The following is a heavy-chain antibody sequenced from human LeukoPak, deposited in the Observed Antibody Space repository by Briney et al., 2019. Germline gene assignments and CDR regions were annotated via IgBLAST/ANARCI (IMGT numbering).Heavy chain of an antibody. CDR1: GGSFSGYY. CDR3: ARGGGYYDFWSGYYPSDY. V-gene: IGHV4-34*01. D-gene: IGHD3-3*01. J-gene: IGHJ4*02. Sequence: SETLSLTCAVYGGSFSGYYWSWIRQPPGKGLEWIGEINHSGSTNYNPSLKSRVTISVDTSKNQFSLKLSSVTAADTAVYYCARGGGYYDFWSGYYPSDYWDQGTLVTVSS. CDR2: INHSGST.